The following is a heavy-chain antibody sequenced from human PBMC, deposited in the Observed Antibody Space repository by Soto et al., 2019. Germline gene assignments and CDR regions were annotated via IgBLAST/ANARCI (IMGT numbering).Heavy chain of an antibody. CDR1: GASITQYY. J-gene: IGHJ5*02. V-gene: IGHV4-4*08. D-gene: IGHD2-8*01. CDR3: ARNGDCTRPGCIVGWFDP. CDR2: VSSTGST. Sequence: SETLSLTCTVSGASITQYYWNWIRQSPGKGLEWIVSVSSTGSTVYNPSLTSRVTVSLDTSKNQFYLDLNSVTAADTATYYCARNGDCTRPGCIVGWFDPWGPGTLVIAPQ.